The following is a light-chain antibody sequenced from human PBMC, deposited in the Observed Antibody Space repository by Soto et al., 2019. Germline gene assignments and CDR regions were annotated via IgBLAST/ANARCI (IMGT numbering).Light chain of an antibody. CDR3: QVRDSSSDRPV. CDR1: NIGSQS. Sequence: SYELTQTPSLSVAPEKTASITCGGDNIGSQSVHWYQHKPGQAPILVMRYDSDRPSGIPERFSGSNSGNTATLTISRVEAGDEADYYCQVRDSSSDRPVFGGGTKLTVL. V-gene: IGLV3-21*04. CDR2: YDS. J-gene: IGLJ3*02.